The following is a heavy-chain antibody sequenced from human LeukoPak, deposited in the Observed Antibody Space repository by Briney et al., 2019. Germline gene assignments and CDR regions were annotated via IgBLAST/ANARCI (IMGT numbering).Heavy chain of an antibody. V-gene: IGHV3-74*01. CDR2: INSDGSST. J-gene: IGHJ4*02. Sequence: GGSLRLSCAASGFTFSSYWMHWVRQAPGKELVWVSRINSDGSSTSYADSVKGRFTISRDNAKNTLYLQMNSLRAEDTDVYYCARAKPYSSSSLDYWGQGTLVTVSS. CDR1: GFTFSSYW. CDR3: ARAKPYSSSSLDY. D-gene: IGHD6-6*01.